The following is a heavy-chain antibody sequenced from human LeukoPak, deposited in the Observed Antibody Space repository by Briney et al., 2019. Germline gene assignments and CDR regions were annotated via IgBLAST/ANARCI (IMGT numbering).Heavy chain of an antibody. Sequence: SETLSLTCTVSGGSISSYYWSWIRQPAGKGLEWIGRIYTSGSTNYNPSLKSRVTMSVDTPKNQFSLKLSSVTAADTAVYYCARERDYGDYAQNWFDPWGQGTLVTVSS. J-gene: IGHJ5*02. CDR1: GGSISSYY. CDR2: IYTSGST. CDR3: ARERDYGDYAQNWFDP. D-gene: IGHD4-17*01. V-gene: IGHV4-4*07.